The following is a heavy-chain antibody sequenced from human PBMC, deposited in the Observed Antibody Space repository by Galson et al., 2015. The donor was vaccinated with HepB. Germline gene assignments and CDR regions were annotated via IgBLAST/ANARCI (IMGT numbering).Heavy chain of an antibody. D-gene: IGHD3-10*01. V-gene: IGHV1-69*13. CDR3: ARVGPLLWFGELWIKENPNWFDP. Sequence: SVKVSCKASGGTFSSYAISWVRQAPGQGLEWMGGIIPIFGIANYAQKFQGRVTITADESTSTAYMELSSLRSEDTAVYYCARVGPLLWFGELWIKENPNWFDPWGQGTLVTVSS. CDR2: IIPIFGIA. J-gene: IGHJ5*02. CDR1: GGTFSSYA.